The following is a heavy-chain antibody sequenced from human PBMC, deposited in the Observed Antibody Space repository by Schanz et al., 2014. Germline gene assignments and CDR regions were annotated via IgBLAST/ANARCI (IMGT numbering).Heavy chain of an antibody. V-gene: IGHV3-15*04. CDR1: GFTFSDHH. CDR3: TTFNNRDALYI. Sequence: VQLVESGGGVVQPWGSLRLSCAASGFTFSDHHMDWVRQAPGKGLEWLGRIENNANGATTDYAAPVKGRFTVSRDDSRNTLYLQMNTLRTDDTALYYCTTFNNRDALYIWGQGTMVSVSS. CDR2: IENNANGATT. D-gene: IGHD1-20*01. J-gene: IGHJ3*02.